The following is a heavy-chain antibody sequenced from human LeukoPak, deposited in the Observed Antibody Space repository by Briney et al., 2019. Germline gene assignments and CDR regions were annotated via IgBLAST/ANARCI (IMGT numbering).Heavy chain of an antibody. V-gene: IGHV4-61*01. J-gene: IGHJ5*02. CDR2: IYYSGSA. CDR3: ARGFGDWGLSWFDP. CDR1: GGSVSSGSYY. D-gene: IGHD3-10*01. Sequence: SETLSLTCTVSGGSVSSGSYYWSWIRQPPGKGLEWIGYIYYSGSAKYDPSLKSRVTISVDTSKNQFSLKLTSVTAADTAVYYCARGFGDWGLSWFDPWGQGTLVTVSS.